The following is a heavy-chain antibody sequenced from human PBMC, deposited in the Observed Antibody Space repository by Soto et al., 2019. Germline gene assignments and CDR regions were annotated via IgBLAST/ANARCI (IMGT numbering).Heavy chain of an antibody. CDR3: ATKDNYGAFDY. Sequence: EVQLLESGGGLVQPGGSPRLSCAASGFTFTSYAMSWVRQAPGKGLEWVSAISGSGISTYYADSVKGRFTISRDNSKNTLYLQMNSLRAEDTAVYYCATKDNYGAFDYWGRGTLVTVSS. D-gene: IGHD5-18*01. CDR2: ISGSGIST. J-gene: IGHJ4*02. V-gene: IGHV3-23*01. CDR1: GFTFTSYA.